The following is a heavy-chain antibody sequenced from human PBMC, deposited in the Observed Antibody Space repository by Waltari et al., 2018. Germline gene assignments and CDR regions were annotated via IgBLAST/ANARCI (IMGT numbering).Heavy chain of an antibody. CDR1: GYTFNAYA. CDR2: ISAYNGDT. D-gene: IGHD1-20*01. V-gene: IGHV1-18*01. CDR3: AREYNYFDF. J-gene: IGHJ4*02. Sequence: QVPLVQSGAEVKQPGASVKVSFKASGYTFNAYALSWVRQAPGQGLEWMGWISAYNGDTNYAQKFQGRVTMTTDTSTNTAYMELKNLRSDDTAVYYCAREYNYFDFWGQGSLVTVSS.